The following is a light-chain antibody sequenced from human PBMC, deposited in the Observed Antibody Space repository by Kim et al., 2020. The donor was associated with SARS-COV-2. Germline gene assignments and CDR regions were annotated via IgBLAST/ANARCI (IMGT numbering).Light chain of an antibody. CDR1: QGISNY. CDR3: QQCKSAPWT. J-gene: IGKJ1*01. Sequence: AAEEDRVTITCRASQGISNYLAWYQQKPGKVPKLLIYAASALRSGVPSRFSGSGSGTDFTLTIASLQPEDVAAYYCQQCKSAPWTFGQGTKVDIK. CDR2: AAS. V-gene: IGKV1-27*01.